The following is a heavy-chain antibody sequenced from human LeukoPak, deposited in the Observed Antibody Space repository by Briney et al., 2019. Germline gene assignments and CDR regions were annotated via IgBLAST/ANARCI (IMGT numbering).Heavy chain of an antibody. V-gene: IGHV1-24*01. CDR1: GYTLTELS. CDR3: ATVLPTERAFDY. Sequence: ASVKVSCKVSGYTLTELSMHWVRQALGKGREWMGGFDPEDGETIYAQKFQGRVTMTEDTSTDTAYMELSSLRSEDTAVYYCATVLPTERAFDYWGQGTLVTVSS. J-gene: IGHJ4*02. D-gene: IGHD6-25*01. CDR2: FDPEDGET.